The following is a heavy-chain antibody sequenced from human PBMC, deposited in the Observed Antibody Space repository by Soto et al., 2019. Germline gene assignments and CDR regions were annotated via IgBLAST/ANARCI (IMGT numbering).Heavy chain of an antibody. CDR1: GGTFSSYA. J-gene: IGHJ6*02. V-gene: IGHV1-69*13. Sequence: SVKVSCKASGGTFSSYAISWVRQAPGQGLEWMGGIIPIFGTANYAQKFQGRVTITADESTSTAYMELSSLRSEDTAVYYCARDGEYQQLVLGCNYYYYYGMDVWGQGTTVTVSS. D-gene: IGHD6-13*01. CDR2: IIPIFGTA. CDR3: ARDGEYQQLVLGCNYYYYYGMDV.